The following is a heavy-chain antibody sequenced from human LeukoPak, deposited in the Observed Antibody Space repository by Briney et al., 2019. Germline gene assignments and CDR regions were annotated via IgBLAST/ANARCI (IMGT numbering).Heavy chain of an antibody. D-gene: IGHD2-21*01. J-gene: IGHJ6*03. CDR2: IYYSGST. V-gene: IGHV4-61*08. CDR3: ARGLYCGGDCLDPDPYYYYMDV. CDR1: GGSISSGGYY. Sequence: PSETLSLTCTVSGGSISSGGYYWSWIRQHPGKGLEWIGHIYYSGSTNYNPSLKSRVTISVDTSKNQFSLKLSSVTAADTAVYYCARGLYCGGDCLDPDPYYYYMDVWGKGTTVTVSS.